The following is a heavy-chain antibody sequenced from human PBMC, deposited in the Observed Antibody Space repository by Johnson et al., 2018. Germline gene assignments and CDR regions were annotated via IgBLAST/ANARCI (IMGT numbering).Heavy chain of an antibody. D-gene: IGHD5-18*01. V-gene: IGHV3-21*01. CDR3: ARGVQLWLEVVAFDI. CDR1: GFTFSSYS. J-gene: IGHJ3*02. CDR2: ISSSSSYI. Sequence: VQLVESGGGLVKPGGSLRLSCAASGFTFSSYSMNWVRQAPGKGLEWVSSISSSSSYIYYADSVKGRFTISRDNAKNSLYLQMKSLRAEDTAVYYWARGVQLWLEVVAFDIWGQGTMVTVSS.